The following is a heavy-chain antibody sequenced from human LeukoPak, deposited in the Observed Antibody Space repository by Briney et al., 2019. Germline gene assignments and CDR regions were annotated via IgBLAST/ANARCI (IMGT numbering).Heavy chain of an antibody. CDR1: GGTFISYA. CDR2: IIPIFGIA. J-gene: IGHJ4*02. CDR3: AREMATTRTDFDY. D-gene: IGHD5-24*01. Sequence: SVKVSCKASGGTFISYAISWVRQAPGQGLEWMGRIIPIFGIANYAQKFHGRVTITADKSTSTAYVELSSLRSEDTAVYYCAREMATTRTDFDYWGQGTLVTVSS. V-gene: IGHV1-69*04.